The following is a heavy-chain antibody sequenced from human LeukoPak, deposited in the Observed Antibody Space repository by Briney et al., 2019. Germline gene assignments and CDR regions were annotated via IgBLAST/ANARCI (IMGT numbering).Heavy chain of an antibody. Sequence: GASVKVSCKASGGTFSSYAISWVRQVPGQGLEWMGGIIPIFGTANYAQKFQGRVTITTDESTSTAYMELSSLRSEDTAVYYCARGGISLGAFDIWGQGTMVTVSS. D-gene: IGHD1-14*01. CDR3: ARGGISLGAFDI. CDR2: IIPIFGTA. V-gene: IGHV1-69*05. CDR1: GGTFSSYA. J-gene: IGHJ3*02.